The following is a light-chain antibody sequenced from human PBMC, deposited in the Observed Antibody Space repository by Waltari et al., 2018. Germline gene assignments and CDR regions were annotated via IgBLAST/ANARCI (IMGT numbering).Light chain of an antibody. Sequence: DIVMTQSPDSLAVSLGERATINCKSSQSVLYSSNNKNYLAWYQQKPGQHPKLLIYWASTREAGVPDRCSGSGSGTDFTRTISSLQAEDVAVYYCQQYYSTPLTFGGGTKVEIK. CDR1: QSVLYSSNNKNY. CDR3: QQYYSTPLT. CDR2: WAS. V-gene: IGKV4-1*01. J-gene: IGKJ4*01.